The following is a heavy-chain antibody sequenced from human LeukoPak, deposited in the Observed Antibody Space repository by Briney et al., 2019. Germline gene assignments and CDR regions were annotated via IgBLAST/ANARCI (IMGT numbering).Heavy chain of an antibody. V-gene: IGHV3-7*05. CDR2: IKEDAREK. D-gene: IGHD5-24*01. J-gene: IGHJ4*02. CDR3: ARDIGYNTFDY. Sequence: QPGGSLRLSCAASGFKLSNFWMAWVRQAPGKGLEWVGNIKEDAREKYYVDSVKGRFTISRDNAKNLVYLQMNSLRVEDTAVYYCARDIGYNTFDYWGQGTQVTVSS. CDR1: GFKLSNFW.